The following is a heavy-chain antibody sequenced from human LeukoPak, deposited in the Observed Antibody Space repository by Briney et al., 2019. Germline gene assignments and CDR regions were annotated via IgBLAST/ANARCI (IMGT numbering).Heavy chain of an antibody. CDR2: IYYSGST. CDR3: ARVGHSSSWYNFDY. J-gene: IGHJ4*02. Sequence: SETLSLTCTVSGGSISSYYWSWIRQPPGKGLEWIGYIYYSGSTNYNPSLKSRVTISVDTSKNQFSLKLSSVTAADTAVYYCARVGHSSSWYNFDYWGQGTLVTVSS. D-gene: IGHD6-13*01. CDR1: GGSISSYY. V-gene: IGHV4-59*12.